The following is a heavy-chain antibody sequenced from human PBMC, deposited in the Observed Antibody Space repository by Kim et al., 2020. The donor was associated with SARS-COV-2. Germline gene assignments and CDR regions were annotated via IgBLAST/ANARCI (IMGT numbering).Heavy chain of an antibody. V-gene: IGHV1-2*02. Sequence: NYAQKFQGRVTMTRDTSISTAYMELSRLRSDDTAVYYCARGVVRGVTNDYWGQGTLVTVSS. J-gene: IGHJ4*02. CDR3: ARGVVRGVTNDY. D-gene: IGHD3-10*01.